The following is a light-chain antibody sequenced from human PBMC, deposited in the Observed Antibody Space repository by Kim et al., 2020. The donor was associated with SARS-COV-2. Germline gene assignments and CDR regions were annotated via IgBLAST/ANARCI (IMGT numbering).Light chain of an antibody. Sequence: ASVGDRVTITCRASQTINNYVNWYQQKPGKAPNLLIYAASNLQSGVPSRFSGSGSGTDFTLTSSSLQPEDFATFYCQQSHSTPWTFGQGTKVDIK. CDR1: QTINNY. CDR3: QQSHSTPWT. J-gene: IGKJ1*01. CDR2: AAS. V-gene: IGKV1-39*01.